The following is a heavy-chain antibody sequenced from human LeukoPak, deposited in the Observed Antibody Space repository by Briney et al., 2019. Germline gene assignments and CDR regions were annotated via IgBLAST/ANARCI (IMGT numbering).Heavy chain of an antibody. CDR2: IWCDGSNQ. Sequence: GGSLRLSCSASGFTFSDYGMHLVRQAPGKGLEWVGVIWCDGSNQHYADSVKGRFTISRDNSRNTLYLQMNILRAEDTALYYCARDSGAYYGSGKDFWGQGTLVTVSS. D-gene: IGHD3-10*01. V-gene: IGHV3-33*01. CDR3: ARDSGAYYGSGKDF. J-gene: IGHJ4*02. CDR1: GFTFSDYG.